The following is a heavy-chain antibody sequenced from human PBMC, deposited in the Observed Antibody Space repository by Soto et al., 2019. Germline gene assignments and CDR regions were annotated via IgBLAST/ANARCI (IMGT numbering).Heavy chain of an antibody. CDR2: IYYSGST. J-gene: IGHJ4*02. CDR1: GGSISSSSYY. Sequence: QLQLQESGPGLVKPSETLSLTCTVSGGSISSSSYYWGWIRQPPGKGLEWIGSIYYSGSTYYNPSLKSRVXXSXDXXKNQFSRKLSSVTAADTAVYYCASAYSSGWYYHDYWGQGTLVTVSS. CDR3: ASAYSSGWYYHDY. D-gene: IGHD6-19*01. V-gene: IGHV4-39*01.